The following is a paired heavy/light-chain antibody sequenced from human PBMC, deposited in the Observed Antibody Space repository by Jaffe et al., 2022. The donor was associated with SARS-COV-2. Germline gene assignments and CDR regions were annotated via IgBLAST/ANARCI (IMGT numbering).Heavy chain of an antibody. CDR1: GGSISSGSFY. D-gene: IGHD6-6*01. CDR2: MYSDGTT. CDR3: ARGSSASGWFDS. Sequence: QVQLQESGPGLVKPSQTLSLTCSVSGGSISSGSFYWSWIRQPAGKGLEWIGRMYSDGTTNYNPSLKSRVTISGDTSKNHFSLKVTSVTAADTAVYYCARGSSASGWFDSWGQGTLVTVSS. V-gene: IGHV4-61*02. J-gene: IGHJ5*01.
Light chain of an antibody. J-gene: IGLJ3*02. CDR1: KLGDKF. CDR3: QAWDSSTVV. CDR2: QDT. V-gene: IGLV3-1*01. Sequence: SYELTQPPSMSVSPGQTASIACSGDKLGDKFACWYQQRPGQSPVLLIYQDTKRPSGIPERFSGSNSRNTATLTISGTQAMDEADYFCQAWDSSTVVFGGGTKLTVL.